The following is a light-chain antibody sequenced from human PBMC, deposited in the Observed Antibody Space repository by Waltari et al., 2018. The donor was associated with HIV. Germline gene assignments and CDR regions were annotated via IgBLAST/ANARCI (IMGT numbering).Light chain of an antibody. V-gene: IGKV3-20*01. CDR3: QQYGASRWT. J-gene: IGKJ1*01. Sequence: PGERATLSCRASQTISGNFLVWYQQKPGQPPRLLMYGASNRPTGIPDRFSGGGSGTEFTLTINTLEPEDFAVYYCQQYGASRWTFGQVTQVEIK. CDR2: GAS. CDR1: QTISGNF.